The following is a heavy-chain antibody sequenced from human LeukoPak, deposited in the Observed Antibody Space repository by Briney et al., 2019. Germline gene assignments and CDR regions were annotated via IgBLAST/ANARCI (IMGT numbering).Heavy chain of an antibody. CDR2: IWYDGSNK. J-gene: IGHJ3*02. Sequence: GGSLRLSCAASGFTFSSYGMHWVRQAPGKGLEWVAVIWYDGSNKYYADSVKGRFTISRDNSKNTLYLQMNSLRAEDTAVYYCAKAGGVGATIDAFDIWGQGTMVTVSS. V-gene: IGHV3-33*06. CDR3: AKAGGVGATIDAFDI. CDR1: GFTFSSYG. D-gene: IGHD1-26*01.